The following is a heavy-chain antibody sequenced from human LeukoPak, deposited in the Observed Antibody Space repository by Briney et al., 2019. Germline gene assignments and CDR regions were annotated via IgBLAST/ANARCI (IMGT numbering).Heavy chain of an antibody. CDR1: GGYIITSGHY. D-gene: IGHD4-23*01. V-gene: IGHV4-39*07. Sequence: SETLSLTCTVSGGYIITSGHYRGWIRQPPGKGLEWIGSIYYTGVTSTNPFFRSRMSISVDTSKNQFSLNLTSVTAADAAVYYCARERSSSGGHNWFDPWGQGTLVTVSS. J-gene: IGHJ5*02. CDR2: IYYTGVT. CDR3: ARERSSSGGHNWFDP.